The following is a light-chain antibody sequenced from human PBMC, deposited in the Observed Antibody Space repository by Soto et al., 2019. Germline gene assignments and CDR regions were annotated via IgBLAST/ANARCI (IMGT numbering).Light chain of an antibody. Sequence: QSALTQPASVSGSPGQSITFSCSGTSSDIGAYNFVSWYQQHPGKAPKLMIYEVNNRPSGVSNRFSGSKSGNTASLTISGLQAEDEAEYYCLLNYGGAHHVVFGGGTKLTVL. CDR3: LLNYGGAHHVV. V-gene: IGLV2-14*01. CDR2: EVN. J-gene: IGLJ3*02. CDR1: SSDIGAYNF.